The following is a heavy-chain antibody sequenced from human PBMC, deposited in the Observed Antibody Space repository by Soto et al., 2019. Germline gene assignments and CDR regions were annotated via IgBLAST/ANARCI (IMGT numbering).Heavy chain of an antibody. D-gene: IGHD6-19*01. CDR3: AKARDQQWVRRPFDY. J-gene: IGHJ4*02. V-gene: IGHV3-23*01. Sequence: EVQLLESGGGLVQPGGSLRLSCVGSGFFFSSYTMTLVRQAPGKGLEWVSSFSATSANTYYADSVRGRFTITRANSKNTLFLQMNRLPAVDTAMYYCAKARDQQWVRRPFDYWGQGILVIVPS. CDR2: FSATSANT. CDR1: GFFFSSYT.